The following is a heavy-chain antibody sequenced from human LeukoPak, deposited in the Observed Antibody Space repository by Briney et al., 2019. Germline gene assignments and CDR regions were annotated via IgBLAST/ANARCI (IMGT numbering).Heavy chain of an antibody. D-gene: IGHD3-10*01. CDR2: HDSEDGET. V-gene: IGHV1-24*01. CDR3: ARLLSGSSLDYFDY. Sequence: ASVKVSCKVSGYTLTELSIHWVRQAPGKGLEWMGGHDSEDGETTYAQKFQGRVTMTEDTSIDTAFMELSSLRSEDTAVYYCARLLSGSSLDYFDYWGQGTLVTVSS. J-gene: IGHJ4*02. CDR1: GYTLTELS.